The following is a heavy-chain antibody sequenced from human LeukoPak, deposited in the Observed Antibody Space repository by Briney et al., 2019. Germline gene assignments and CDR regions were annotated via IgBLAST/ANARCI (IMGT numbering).Heavy chain of an antibody. CDR2: INPNSGGT. CDR1: GYTFTGYY. Sequence: SVKVSCKASGYTFTGYYMHWVRQAPGQGLEWMGWINPNSGGTNYAQKFQGRVTMTRDTSISTAYMELSRLRSDDTAVYYCARDSRGTVVPHFDYWGQGTLVTVSS. J-gene: IGHJ4*02. V-gene: IGHV1-2*02. D-gene: IGHD3-22*01. CDR3: ARDSRGTVVPHFDY.